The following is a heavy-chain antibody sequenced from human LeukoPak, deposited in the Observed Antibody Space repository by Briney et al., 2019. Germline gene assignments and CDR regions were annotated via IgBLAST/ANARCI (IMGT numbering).Heavy chain of an antibody. CDR1: GFTFSSYG. D-gene: IGHD3-10*01. CDR2: ISYDGSNK. V-gene: IGHV3-30*03. CDR3: ARDWFHSIDY. J-gene: IGHJ4*02. Sequence: GGSLRLSCAASGFTFSSYGMHWVRQAPGKGLEWVAVISYDGSNKYYADSVKGRFTISRDNSKNTLYLQMNSLRDEDTAVYYCARDWFHSIDYWGQGTLVTVSS.